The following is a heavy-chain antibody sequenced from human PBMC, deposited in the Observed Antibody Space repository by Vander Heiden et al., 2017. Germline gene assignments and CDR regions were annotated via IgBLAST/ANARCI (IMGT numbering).Heavy chain of an antibody. Sequence: EVQLVESGGGLVQPGGSLRLTCVASGFTFSSYSMNWVRQAPGKGLEWLSYISSSSGTIYYADSVMGRFTISRDKAKNSVYLQMNSLRDEDTAVYYCAKSDDYWGQGTLVTVSS. J-gene: IGHJ4*02. V-gene: IGHV3-48*02. CDR1: GFTFSSYS. CDR3: AKSDDY. CDR2: ISSSSGTI.